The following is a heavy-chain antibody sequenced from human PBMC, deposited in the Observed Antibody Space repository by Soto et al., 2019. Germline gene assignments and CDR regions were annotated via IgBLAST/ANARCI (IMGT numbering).Heavy chain of an antibody. D-gene: IGHD6-19*01. Sequence: EVQLVESGGRLVQPGGSLRLSCAASGFTFNSYEMTWVRQAPGKGLEWISYISDGGHTIHYADSVKGRFTISRDSADNSLYLQMDSLRAEDTAVYYCARIGAGGWDIPFDVWGQGTLVTVSS. J-gene: IGHJ4*02. CDR3: ARIGAGGWDIPFDV. V-gene: IGHV3-48*03. CDR2: ISDGGHTI. CDR1: GFTFNSYE.